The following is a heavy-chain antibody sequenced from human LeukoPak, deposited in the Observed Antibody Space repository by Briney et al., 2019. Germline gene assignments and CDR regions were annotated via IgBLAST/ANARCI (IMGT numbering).Heavy chain of an antibody. D-gene: IGHD2-2*01. J-gene: IGHJ1*01. CDR2: ISAYNGNT. Sequence: GASVKVSCKGSGYTFTSYGISWVRQAPGKGLEWMGWISAYNGNTNYAQKLQGRVTMTTDTSTSTAYMELRSLRSDDTAVYYCARDTYCDSTSCRFTQVQYWGQGTLVTVSS. CDR3: ARDTYCDSTSCRFTQVQY. V-gene: IGHV1-18*04. CDR1: GYTFTSYG.